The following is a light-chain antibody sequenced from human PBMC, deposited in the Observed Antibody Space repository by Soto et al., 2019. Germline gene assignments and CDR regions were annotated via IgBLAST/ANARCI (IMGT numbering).Light chain of an antibody. CDR2: GAS. V-gene: IGKV3-15*01. CDR1: QSVSSN. Sequence: EIVMTQSPATLSVCPGERATLSCRASQSVSSNLAWYQQKPGQAPRLLIYGASTRATGIPARFSGSGSGTEFTLTISSLQSEDCAVYYCQQYNNWPPWTFGQGTKVEI. J-gene: IGKJ1*01. CDR3: QQYNNWPPWT.